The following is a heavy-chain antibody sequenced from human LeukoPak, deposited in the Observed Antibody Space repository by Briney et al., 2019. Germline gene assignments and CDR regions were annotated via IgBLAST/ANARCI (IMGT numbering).Heavy chain of an antibody. CDR3: ARAGDLGYCSGGSCHARFDP. CDR2: ISIYNGNT. CDR1: GYTFTNFV. Sequence: ASVKVSCKASGYTFTNFVIIWVRQAPGQGLEWMGWISIYNGNTNYAQKLQGRVSMTAATSTGTAYMELRSLTSDDTAIYYCARAGDLGYCSGGSCHARFDPWGQGTLVTVSS. D-gene: IGHD2-15*01. J-gene: IGHJ5*02. V-gene: IGHV1-18*01.